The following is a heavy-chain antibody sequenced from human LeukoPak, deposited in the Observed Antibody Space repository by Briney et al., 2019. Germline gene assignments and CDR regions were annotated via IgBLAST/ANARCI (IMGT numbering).Heavy chain of an antibody. J-gene: IGHJ5*02. CDR1: GFTFSSYG. D-gene: IGHD3-10*01. V-gene: IGHV3-48*04. CDR2: ISSSGSGL. Sequence: GGSLRLSCAASGFTFSSYGMNWVRQAPGKGLEWVSYISSSGSGLFYADSVKGRFTISRGNAKNSLYLQMNSLRVEDTAVYYCARAGSSNWFDPWGQGTLVTVSS. CDR3: ARAGSSNWFDP.